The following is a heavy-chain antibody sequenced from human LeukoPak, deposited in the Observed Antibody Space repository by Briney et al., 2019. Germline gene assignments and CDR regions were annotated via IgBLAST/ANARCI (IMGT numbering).Heavy chain of an antibody. V-gene: IGHV3-23*01. J-gene: IGHJ4*02. CDR1: GFTFSSYA. D-gene: IGHD3-10*01. CDR3: AKDSFPGVRGVIVLLDY. CDR2: ISGSGGST. Sequence: GGSLRLSCAASGFTFSSYAMSWVRQAPGKGLEWVSAISGSGGSTYYADSVKGRFTISRDNSKNTLYLQMNSLRAEDTAVYYCAKDSFPGVRGVIVLLDYWGQGTLVTVSS.